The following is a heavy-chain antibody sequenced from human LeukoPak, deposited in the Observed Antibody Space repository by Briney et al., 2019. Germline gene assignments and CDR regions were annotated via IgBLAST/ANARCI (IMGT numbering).Heavy chain of an antibody. D-gene: IGHD5-12*01. CDR2: FAGSDTTT. CDR3: TTLGYHLDS. J-gene: IGHJ4*02. CDR1: GFDFSAYE. Sequence: GGSLSLSCAASGFDFSAYEMNWVRQAPGKGLEWVSYFAGSDTTTYYADSVKGRFTISRDNAKNLLYLQMNSLRAEDTALYYCTTLGYHLDSWGQGTLVTVSS. V-gene: IGHV3-48*03.